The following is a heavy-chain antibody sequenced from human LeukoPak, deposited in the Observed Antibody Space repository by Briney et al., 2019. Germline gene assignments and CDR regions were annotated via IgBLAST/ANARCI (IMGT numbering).Heavy chain of an antibody. D-gene: IGHD5-24*01. CDR2: ISYDGSNK. Sequence: PGGSLRLSCAASGFTFSSYAMHWVRQAPGKGLEWVAVISYDGSNKYYADSVKGRFTISRDNSKNMLYLQMNSLRAEDTAVYYCARAGWLQLDGSVLRPYYFDYWGQGTLVTVSS. CDR3: ARAGWLQLDGSVLRPYYFDY. J-gene: IGHJ4*02. CDR1: GFTFSSYA. V-gene: IGHV3-30-3*01.